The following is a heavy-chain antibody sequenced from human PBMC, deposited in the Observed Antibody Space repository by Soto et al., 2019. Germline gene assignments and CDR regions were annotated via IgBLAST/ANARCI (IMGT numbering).Heavy chain of an antibody. CDR1: GLTFSAYA. Sequence: GGSLRLSCAASGLTFSAYAMNWVRQAPGKGLEWVSSISGDGYASHYADSVKGRFTISRDNSKNTLYLHMSSLRAEDTAVYYCAKDLYRGTTLDYWGQGSLVTVSS. V-gene: IGHV3-23*01. CDR2: ISGDGYAS. J-gene: IGHJ4*02. D-gene: IGHD1-1*01. CDR3: AKDLYRGTTLDY.